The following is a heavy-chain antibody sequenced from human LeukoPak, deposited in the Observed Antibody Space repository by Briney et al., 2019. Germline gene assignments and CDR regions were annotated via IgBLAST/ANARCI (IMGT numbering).Heavy chain of an antibody. Sequence: SETLSLTCTVSGGSISSSSYYWGWIRQPPGKGLEWIGSIYYSGSTYYNPSLKSRVTISVDTSKNQFSLKLSAVTAADTAVYYCARVPQLYFNRGIDYWGQGTLVTVSS. CDR2: IYYSGST. D-gene: IGHD2-8*01. CDR3: ARVPQLYFNRGIDY. J-gene: IGHJ4*02. V-gene: IGHV4-39*07. CDR1: GGSISSSSYY.